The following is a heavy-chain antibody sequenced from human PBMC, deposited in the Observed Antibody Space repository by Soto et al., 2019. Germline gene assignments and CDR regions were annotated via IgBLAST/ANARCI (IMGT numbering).Heavy chain of an antibody. Sequence: SVKVSCKASGFTFSSSALQWVRQARGQRLEWIGWIVVGTGNTNYAQKFQERVTITRDMSTGTAYMELNSLRSDDTAVYYCAARGRRGFYMDVWGKGTTVTVSS. CDR1: GFTFSSSA. CDR2: IVVGTGNT. CDR3: AARGRRGFYMDV. D-gene: IGHD3-10*01. V-gene: IGHV1-58*01. J-gene: IGHJ6*03.